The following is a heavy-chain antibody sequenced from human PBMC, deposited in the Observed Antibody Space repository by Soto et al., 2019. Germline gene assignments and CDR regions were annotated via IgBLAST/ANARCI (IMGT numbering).Heavy chain of an antibody. D-gene: IGHD3-22*01. CDR2: ISSSSSTI. Sequence: GGSLRLSCAASGLTFSTFGMHWVRQAPGKGLEWVSYISSSSSTIYYADSVKGRFTISRDNAKNSLYLQMNSLRAEDTAVYYCARVTMIVVVTVGNWFDPWGQGTLVTVSS. J-gene: IGHJ5*02. CDR1: GLTFSTFG. CDR3: ARVTMIVVVTVGNWFDP. V-gene: IGHV3-48*01.